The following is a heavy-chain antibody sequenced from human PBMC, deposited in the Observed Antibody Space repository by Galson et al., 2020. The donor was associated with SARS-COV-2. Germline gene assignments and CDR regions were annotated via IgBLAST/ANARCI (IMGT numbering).Heavy chain of an antibody. V-gene: IGHV3-21*01. CDR2: ISHGNTYI. CDR1: GFTFSSYN. J-gene: IGHJ5*02. CDR3: ARDYELPGEFLFDP. Sequence: GGSLRLSCAASGFTFSSYNMNWVRQAPGKGLEWVSFISHGNTYIHYADSVKGRFTISRDNAKNSLYLQMNSLRAEDTAVYYCARDYELPGEFLFDPWGQGTLVTVSS. D-gene: IGHD3-16*01.